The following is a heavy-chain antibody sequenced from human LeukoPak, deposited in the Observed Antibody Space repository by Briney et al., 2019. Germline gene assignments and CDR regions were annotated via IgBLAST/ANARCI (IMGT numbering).Heavy chain of an antibody. CDR2: IYSGGST. Sequence: PGGSLRLSCAASGFTVSGNYMSWVRQAPGKGLEWVSVIYSGGSTYYADSVKGRFTISRDNSKNTLYLQMNSLRAEDTAVYYCASEIVVGYYGMDVWGQGTTVTVSS. V-gene: IGHV3-53*01. D-gene: IGHD3-22*01. J-gene: IGHJ6*02. CDR3: ASEIVVGYYGMDV. CDR1: GFTVSGNY.